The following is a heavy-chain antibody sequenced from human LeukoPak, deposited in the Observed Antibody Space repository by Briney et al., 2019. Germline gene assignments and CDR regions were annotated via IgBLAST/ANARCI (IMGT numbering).Heavy chain of an antibody. CDR1: GDSISGTSFY. Sequence: SETLSLTCTVSGDSISGTSFYWGWIRQPPGKGLEYIGSVYYTGTTYYNPSLKSRVTISVDPSKNQFSLKLTSVTAADSAMYYCARGAVAGIPVPFDDWGQGTLVTVSS. D-gene: IGHD6-19*01. V-gene: IGHV4-39*07. J-gene: IGHJ4*02. CDR3: ARGAVAGIPVPFDD. CDR2: VYYTGTT.